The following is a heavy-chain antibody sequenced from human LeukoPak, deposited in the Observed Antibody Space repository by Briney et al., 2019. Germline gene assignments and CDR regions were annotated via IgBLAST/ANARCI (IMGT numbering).Heavy chain of an antibody. CDR3: AKAQLRVTTGIDN. Sequence: GGSLRLSWVASGFTFSSYAISWVRQAPGKGLEWVSGISSSAGNTNYADSVKGRFTISRDNSKNTLYLQMNSLRVEDTAVYYCAKAQLRVTTGIDNWGQGTLVTVSS. J-gene: IGHJ4*02. CDR2: ISSSAGNT. V-gene: IGHV3-23*01. D-gene: IGHD4-17*01. CDR1: GFTFSSYA.